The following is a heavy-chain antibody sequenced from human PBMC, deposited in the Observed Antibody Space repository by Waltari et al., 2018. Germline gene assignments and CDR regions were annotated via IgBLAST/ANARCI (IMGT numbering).Heavy chain of an antibody. D-gene: IGHD3-10*01. V-gene: IGHV4-34*01. Sequence: QVQLQQWGAGLLKPSETLSLTCAVYGGSFSGYYWSWVRQPRGKGLEWIGEINHSGSTNYNPSLKSRVTISVDTSKNQFSLKLSSVTAADTAVYYCAREISYGSGSYYNVFDYWGQGTLVTVSS. CDR1: GGSFSGYY. CDR2: INHSGST. J-gene: IGHJ4*02. CDR3: AREISYGSGSYYNVFDY.